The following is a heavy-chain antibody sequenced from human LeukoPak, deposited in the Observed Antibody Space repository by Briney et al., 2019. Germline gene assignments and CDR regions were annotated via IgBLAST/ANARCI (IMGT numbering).Heavy chain of an antibody. CDR2: IYYSGST. CDR1: GGSISSYY. J-gene: IGHJ4*02. Sequence: SETLSLTCTVSGGSISSYYWSWIRQPPGKGLEWIGYIYYSGSTNYNPSLKSRVTISVDTSKRQFSLKLSSVTAADTAVYYCARGYSSGWSLMPDYCGQGTLVTVSS. D-gene: IGHD6-19*01. V-gene: IGHV4-59*01. CDR3: ARGYSSGWSLMPDY.